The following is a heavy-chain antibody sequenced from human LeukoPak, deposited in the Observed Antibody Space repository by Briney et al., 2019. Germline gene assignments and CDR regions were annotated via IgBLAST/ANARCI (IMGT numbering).Heavy chain of an antibody. V-gene: IGHV3-74*01. Sequence: GGSLRLSCAASGFTFSSYWMPWVRQAPGKGLVWVSRINSDGSSTSYADSVKGRFTISRDNAKNTLYLQMNSLRAEDTAVYYCARVDYDSSGPSGDYWGQGTLVTVSS. D-gene: IGHD3-22*01. CDR3: ARVDYDSSGPSGDY. J-gene: IGHJ4*02. CDR2: INSDGSST. CDR1: GFTFSSYW.